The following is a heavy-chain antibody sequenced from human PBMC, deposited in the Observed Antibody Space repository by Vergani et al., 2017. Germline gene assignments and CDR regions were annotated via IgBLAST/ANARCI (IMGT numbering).Heavy chain of an antibody. CDR2: IYYSGST. V-gene: IGHV4-61*01. Sequence: QVQLQESGPGLVKPSETLSLTCTVSGGSVSSGSYYWSWIRQPPGKGLEWIGYIYYSGSTNYNPSLKSRVTISVDTSKNQFSLKLSSVTAADPAVYYCARDELLRKYYGDDYYYYMDVWGKGTTVTGSS. J-gene: IGHJ6*03. CDR1: GGSVSSGSYY. CDR3: ARDELLRKYYGDDYYYYMDV. D-gene: IGHD4-17*01.